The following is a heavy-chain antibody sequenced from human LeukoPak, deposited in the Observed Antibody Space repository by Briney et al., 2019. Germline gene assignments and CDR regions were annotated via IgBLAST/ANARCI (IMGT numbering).Heavy chain of an antibody. J-gene: IGHJ4*02. CDR2: IKQDGSEK. D-gene: IGHD3-10*01. V-gene: IGHV3-7*01. CDR3: ARDHAGSGDYFDY. Sequence: GGSLRLSCAVSGFTFSNYAMSWVRQAPGKGLEWVANIKQDGSEKYYVDSVKGRFTISRDNAKNSLYLQMNRLRAEDTAVYYCARDHAGSGDYFDYWGQGTLVTVSS. CDR1: GFTFSNYA.